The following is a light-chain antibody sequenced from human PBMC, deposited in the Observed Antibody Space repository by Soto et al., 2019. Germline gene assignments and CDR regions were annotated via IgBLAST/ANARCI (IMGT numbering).Light chain of an antibody. CDR1: QTVTSN. CDR3: QQYNNWPWT. J-gene: IGKJ1*01. CDR2: DAS. Sequence: EIVMTQSPATLSVSPGVRATLSCRASQTVTSNLAWYQQKPGQAPRLLIYDASTRATGIPARFSGSGSGAEFTLTISSLQSEDFALYYCQQYNNWPWTFGQGTIVDI. V-gene: IGKV3-15*01.